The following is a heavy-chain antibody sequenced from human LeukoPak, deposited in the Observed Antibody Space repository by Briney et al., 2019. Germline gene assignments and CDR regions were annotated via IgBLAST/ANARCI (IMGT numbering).Heavy chain of an antibody. J-gene: IGHJ3*02. Sequence: KAGGSLRLSCAASGFIFSDAWLSWVRQAPWKGLEWVGRIKRKSAGGTIDYAAPVKGRFTISRDDSKNTLYLQMNSLKTEDTAIYYCATEYSVFAFDIWGQGTVVTVSS. CDR2: IKRKSAGGTI. CDR1: GFIFSDAW. V-gene: IGHV3-15*01. CDR3: ATEYSVFAFDI. D-gene: IGHD5-12*01.